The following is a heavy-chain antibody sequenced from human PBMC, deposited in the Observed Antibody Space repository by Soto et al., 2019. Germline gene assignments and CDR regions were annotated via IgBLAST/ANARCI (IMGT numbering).Heavy chain of an antibody. CDR1: GFTFSSYA. CDR2: ISGSGGST. J-gene: IGHJ6*03. CDR3: AKALPVLRFLEWLSYPYYMDV. Sequence: GGSLRLSCAASGFTFSSYAMSWVRQAPGKGLEWVSAISGSGGSTYYADSVKGRFTISRDNSKNTLYLQMNSLRAEDTAVYYCAKALPVLRFLEWLSYPYYMDVWGKGTTVTVSS. D-gene: IGHD3-3*01. V-gene: IGHV3-23*01.